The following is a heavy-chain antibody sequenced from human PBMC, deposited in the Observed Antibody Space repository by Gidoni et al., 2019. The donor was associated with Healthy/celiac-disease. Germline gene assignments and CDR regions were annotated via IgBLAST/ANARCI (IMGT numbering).Heavy chain of an antibody. CDR2: IYYSGST. CDR1: AGPISSGGYY. CDR3: AGGARGGVIVLRGAFDI. J-gene: IGHJ3*02. D-gene: IGHD3-16*02. Sequence: QVQLQESGPGLVKPSQTLSLPCTVSAGPISSGGYYWSWIRQHPGKGLEWIGYIYYSGSTYYNPSLKSRVTISVDTSKNQFSLKLSSVTAADTAVYYCAGGARGGVIVLRGAFDIWGQGTMVTVSS. V-gene: IGHV4-31*03.